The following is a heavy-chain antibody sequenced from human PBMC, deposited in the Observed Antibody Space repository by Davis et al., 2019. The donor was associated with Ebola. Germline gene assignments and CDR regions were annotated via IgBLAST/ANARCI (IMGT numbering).Heavy chain of an antibody. D-gene: IGHD1-1*01. J-gene: IGHJ4*02. Sequence: GESLKISCAASGFTFSSYTMTWVRQAPGKGLEWVAGINNNDGRTYHADSVKGRFTISRDNSKNTLYLQMNSLRDEDTAVYYCARGSENWNYVDYWGQGTLVTVSS. CDR3: ARGSENWNYVDY. CDR1: GFTFSSYT. CDR2: INNNDGRT. V-gene: IGHV3-23*01.